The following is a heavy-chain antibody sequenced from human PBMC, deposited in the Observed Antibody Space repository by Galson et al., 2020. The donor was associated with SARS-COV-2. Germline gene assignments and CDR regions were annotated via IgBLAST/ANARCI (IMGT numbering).Heavy chain of an antibody. CDR3: ATRARGLAGRSFDS. J-gene: IGHJ4*02. CDR1: GFTFSSYE. CDR2: ISSVGNTI. V-gene: IGHV3-48*03. Sequence: TGGSLRLSCTASGFTFSSYEMNWVRQAPGKGLEWLSCISSVGNTIYYAESVKGRFTVSRDNAKNSVYLQVDSLRAEDTAVYFCATRARGLAGRSFDSWGLGTLVTV.